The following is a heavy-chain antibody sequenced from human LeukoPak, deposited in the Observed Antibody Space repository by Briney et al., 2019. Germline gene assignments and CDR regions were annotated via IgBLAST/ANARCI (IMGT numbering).Heavy chain of an antibody. J-gene: IGHJ3*02. CDR3: ARGPVGGATYYDGDAFDI. CDR2: IYYSGST. V-gene: IGHV4-59*01. Sequence: PSETLCLTCTVSGGSMSSYYWSWIRQSPGKGLEWIGYIYYSGSTNYNPSLKSRVTISVDTSKNQFSLKLSSVTAVDTAVYYCARGPVGGATYYDGDAFDIWGQGTMVTVSS. CDR1: GGSMSSYY. D-gene: IGHD1-26*01.